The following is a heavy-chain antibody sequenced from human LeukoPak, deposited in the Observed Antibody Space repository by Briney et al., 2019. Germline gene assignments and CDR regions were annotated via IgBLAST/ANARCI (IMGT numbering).Heavy chain of an antibody. CDR2: IYYSGST. D-gene: IGHD6-13*01. J-gene: IGHJ5*02. V-gene: IGHV4-59*12. Sequence: PSETLSLTCTVSGGSISSYYWSWIRQPPGKGLEWIGYIYYSGSTNYNPSLKSRVTISVDTSKNQFSLKLSYVTAADTAVYYCAREGTHTSTWYHWFDPWGQGTLVTVSA. CDR3: AREGTHTSTWYHWFDP. CDR1: GGSISSYY.